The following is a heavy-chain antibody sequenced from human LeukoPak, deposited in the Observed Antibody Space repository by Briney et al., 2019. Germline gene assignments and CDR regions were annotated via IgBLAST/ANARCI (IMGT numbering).Heavy chain of an antibody. J-gene: IGHJ4*02. CDR3: ARDLGYYGSGSYYY. CDR2: ISAYNGNT. CDR1: GYTFTSYG. V-gene: IGHV1-18*01. Sequence: VASVKVSCKASGYTFTSYGISWVRQAPGQGREWMGWISAYNGNTNYAQKLQGRVTMTTDTSTSTAYMELRSLRSDDTAVYYCARDLGYYGSGSYYYWGQGTLVTVSS. D-gene: IGHD3-10*01.